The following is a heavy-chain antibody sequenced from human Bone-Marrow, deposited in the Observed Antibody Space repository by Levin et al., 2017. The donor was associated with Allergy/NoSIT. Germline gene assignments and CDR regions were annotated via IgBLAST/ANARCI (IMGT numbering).Heavy chain of an antibody. Sequence: PSETLSLTCTVSGGSVSSYYWSWIRQPPGKGLEWIGYIYYSGSTNYNPSLKSRVTISADTSKNQFSLKLSSVTAADTALYYCAGSTTIFGVVKTYFNYWGQGTLVTVSS. CDR2: IYYSGST. J-gene: IGHJ4*02. V-gene: IGHV4-59*02. CDR1: GGSVSSYY. CDR3: AGSTTIFGVVKTYFNY. D-gene: IGHD3-3*01.